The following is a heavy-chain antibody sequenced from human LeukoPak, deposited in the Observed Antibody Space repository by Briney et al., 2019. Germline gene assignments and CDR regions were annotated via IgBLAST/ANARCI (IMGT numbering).Heavy chain of an antibody. V-gene: IGHV1-46*01. J-gene: IGHJ5*02. CDR1: GYTFTSYY. D-gene: IGHD6-13*01. CDR2: INPSGAGT. CDR3: VRESRAAGFDP. Sequence: ALVKVSCKASGYTFTSYYMHWVRQAPGQGLEWMGIINPSGAGTSYAQKFQGRVTMTRDTSTSTVYMELSSLRSDDTAVYYCVRESRAAGFDPWGQGTLVTVSS.